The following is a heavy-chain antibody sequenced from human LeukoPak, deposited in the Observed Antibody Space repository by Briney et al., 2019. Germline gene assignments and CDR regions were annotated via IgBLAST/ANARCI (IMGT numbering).Heavy chain of an antibody. Sequence: AAVKVSCKASGYTFTSYGISWVRQAPGQGLEWMGWISAYNGNTNYAQKLQGRVTMTTDTSTSTAYMELRSMRSDDTAVYYCARVPITIFGAVTEERFDYWGQGTLVTVSS. CDR3: ARVPITIFGAVTEERFDY. V-gene: IGHV1-18*01. CDR2: ISAYNGNT. CDR1: GYTFTSYG. J-gene: IGHJ4*02. D-gene: IGHD3-3*01.